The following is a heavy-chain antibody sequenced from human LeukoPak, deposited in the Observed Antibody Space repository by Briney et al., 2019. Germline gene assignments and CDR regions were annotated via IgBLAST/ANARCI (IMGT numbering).Heavy chain of an antibody. CDR2: ISSDGNSK. CDR3: AKRRHDYTGNFAREFDY. CDR1: GFTFNRYG. J-gene: IGHJ4*02. V-gene: IGHV3-30*18. Sequence: PGGSLRLSCAASGFTFNRYGMHWVRQAPGKGLEWVAAISSDGNSKYYVDSVKGRFAISRDNSKNTLYLQMNSLRPEDTAVYYCAKRRHDYTGNFAREFDYWGQGTLVTVSS. D-gene: IGHD4-11*01.